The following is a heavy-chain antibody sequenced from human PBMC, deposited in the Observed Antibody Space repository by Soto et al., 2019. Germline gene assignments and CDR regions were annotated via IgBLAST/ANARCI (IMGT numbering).Heavy chain of an antibody. CDR3: ATMEGRRGGPHQPYYSRGMDL. D-gene: IGHD2-15*01. Sequence: ASVKVSCKASGYTFTGYYMHWVRQAPGQGLEWMGWINPNSGGTNYAQKFQGWVTMTRDTSISTAYMELSRLRSDDTAVYYCATMEGRRGGPHQPYYSRGMDLGGKGTTVTVSS. V-gene: IGHV1-2*04. CDR2: INPNSGGT. CDR1: GYTFTGYY. J-gene: IGHJ6*04.